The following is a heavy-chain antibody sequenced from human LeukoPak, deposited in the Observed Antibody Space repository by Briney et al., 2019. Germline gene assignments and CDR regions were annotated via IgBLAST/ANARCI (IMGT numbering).Heavy chain of an antibody. CDR2: IYGSGTT. Sequence: GGSLRLSCAASGFTVSSNYMSWVRQAPGKGLEWVSVIYGSGTTYYADSVKGRFTISRDNSKNTLYLQMNSLRAEDTAVYYCAKTCGDYGRYYFDYWGQGTLVTVSS. CDR1: GFTVSSNY. J-gene: IGHJ4*02. CDR3: AKTCGDYGRYYFDY. V-gene: IGHV3-66*01. D-gene: IGHD4-17*01.